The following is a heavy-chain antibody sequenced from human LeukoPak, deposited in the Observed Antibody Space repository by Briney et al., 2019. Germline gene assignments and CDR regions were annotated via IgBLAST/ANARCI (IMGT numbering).Heavy chain of an antibody. Sequence: GGSLRLSCAASGFTFRTYTMNWVRQAPGKGLEWVSSISSSSTYLYYADSVKGRFTISRDNTAESLFLQMNSLRAEDTGVYFCARDAVVGYNSDWYRLGYFASWGQGTLVTVSS. CDR1: GFTFRTYT. J-gene: IGHJ4*02. CDR2: ISSSSTYL. V-gene: IGHV3-21*01. D-gene: IGHD6-19*01. CDR3: ARDAVVGYNSDWYRLGYFAS.